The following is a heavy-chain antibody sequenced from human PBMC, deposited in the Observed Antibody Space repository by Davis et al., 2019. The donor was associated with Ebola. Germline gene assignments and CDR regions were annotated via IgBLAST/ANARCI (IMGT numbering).Heavy chain of an antibody. D-gene: IGHD1-26*01. CDR3: AREGHRGGSYFFDY. CDR2: INPNSGGT. CDR1: GYTFTGYY. Sequence: AASVKVSCKASGYTFTGYYMHWVRQAPGQGLEWMGRINPNSGGTNYAQKFQGRVTMTRDTSISTAYMELSRLGSDDTAVYYCAREGHRGGSYFFDYWGQGTLVTVSS. J-gene: IGHJ4*02. V-gene: IGHV1-2*06.